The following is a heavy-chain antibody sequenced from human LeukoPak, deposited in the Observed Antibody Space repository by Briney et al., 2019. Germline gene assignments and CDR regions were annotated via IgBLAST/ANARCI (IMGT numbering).Heavy chain of an antibody. CDR1: GFTVSSNY. V-gene: IGHV3-66*01. Sequence: GGSLRLSCAASGFTVSSNYMIWVRQAPGKGLEWVSDIYSGGSTYYAESVTARFTISRDNSKNTLYLQMNSLRAEDTAVYYCARDSSIAAAGPTYYYYYGMDVWGQGTTVTVSS. CDR3: ARDSSIAAAGPTYYYYYGMDV. CDR2: IYSGGST. J-gene: IGHJ6*02. D-gene: IGHD6-13*01.